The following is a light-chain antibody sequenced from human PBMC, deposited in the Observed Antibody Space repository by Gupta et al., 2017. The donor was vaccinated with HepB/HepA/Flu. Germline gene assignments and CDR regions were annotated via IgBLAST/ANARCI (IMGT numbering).Light chain of an antibody. CDR2: SNN. CDR1: SSNIGRNT. V-gene: IGLV1-44*01. Sequence: QSVLTQPPSASGTPGQRVPISCSGSSSNIGRNTVNWYQQLPGTAPKLLIYSNNPRPSGVPDRFSGSKSGTSASLAISGLQSEDEADYYCAAWDDSLNGPWVFGGGTKLTVL. J-gene: IGLJ3*02. CDR3: AAWDDSLNGPWV.